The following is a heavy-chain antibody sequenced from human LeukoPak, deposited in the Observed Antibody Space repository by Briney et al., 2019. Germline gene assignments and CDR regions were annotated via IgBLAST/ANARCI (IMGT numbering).Heavy chain of an antibody. CDR3: ARGKYYDRYAFDI. Sequence: GASVTVSCKASGYTFTIYDINWVRQATGQGLEWMGWMNPNSGNTGYAQKFQGRVTMTRNTSITTAYMELSSLRSEDTAVYYCARGKYYDRYAFDIWGQGTMVTVSS. D-gene: IGHD3-16*01. CDR2: MNPNSGNT. CDR1: GYTFTIYD. V-gene: IGHV1-8*01. J-gene: IGHJ3*02.